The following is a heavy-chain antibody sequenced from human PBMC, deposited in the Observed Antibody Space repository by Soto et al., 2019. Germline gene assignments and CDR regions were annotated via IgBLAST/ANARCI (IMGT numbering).Heavy chain of an antibody. CDR3: ARDNDVVVVAAAPACGY. CDR1: GYTFTSYA. Sequence: GASVKVSCKASGYTFTSYAMHWVRQAPGQRLEWMGWINAGNGNTKYSQKFQGRVTITRDTSASTAYMELSSLRSEDTAVYYCARDNDVVVVAAAPACGYWGQGTLVTVSS. V-gene: IGHV1-3*01. J-gene: IGHJ4*02. D-gene: IGHD2-15*01. CDR2: INAGNGNT.